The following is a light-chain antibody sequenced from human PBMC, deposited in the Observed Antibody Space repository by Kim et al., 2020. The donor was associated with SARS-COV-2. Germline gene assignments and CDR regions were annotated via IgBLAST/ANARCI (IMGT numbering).Light chain of an antibody. Sequence: VSPGQTAKITCSEDSLSKKYSYWYQQKPGQAPIILIYKDTERPSGIPERFSGSRSGTTVTLSISGVQAEDEGDYYCQSADSSDTVIFGGGTQLTVL. V-gene: IGLV3-25*03. CDR1: SLSKKY. J-gene: IGLJ2*01. CDR3: QSADSSDTVI. CDR2: KDT.